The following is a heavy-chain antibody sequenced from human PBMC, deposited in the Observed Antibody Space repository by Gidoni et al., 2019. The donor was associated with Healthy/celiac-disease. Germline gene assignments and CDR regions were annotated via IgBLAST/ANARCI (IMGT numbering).Heavy chain of an antibody. CDR1: GCSLSSSY. J-gene: IGHJ4*02. Sequence: QVQLQESGPGLVKPSETLSLTCTVSGCSLSSSYWRWIRQPPGKGLEWIGYLYDSGSTNYNPSLKSRVTTSVDTSKKQFSLKLSSVTAADTAVYYCARSGGYYDYVWGSSGFLVDYWGQGTLVTVSS. CDR2: LYDSGST. V-gene: IGHV4-59*01. CDR3: ARSGGYYDYVWGSSGFLVDY. D-gene: IGHD3-16*01.